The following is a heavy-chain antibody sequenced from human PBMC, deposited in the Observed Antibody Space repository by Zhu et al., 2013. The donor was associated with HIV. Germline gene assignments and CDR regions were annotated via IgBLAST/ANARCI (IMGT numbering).Heavy chain of an antibody. J-gene: IGHJ2*01. CDR1: GGTFSSYA. CDR2: IIPIFGTA. D-gene: IGHD3-22*01. CDR3: ARTGPQDYYDSSGFRSWYFDL. V-gene: IGHV1-69*06. Sequence: QVQLVQSGAEVKKPGSSVKVSCKASGGTFSSYAISWVRQAPGQGLEWMGGIIPIFGTANYAQKFQGRVTITADKSTSTAYMELSSLRSEDTAVYYCARTGPQDYYDSSGFRSWYFDLWGRGTLVTVSS.